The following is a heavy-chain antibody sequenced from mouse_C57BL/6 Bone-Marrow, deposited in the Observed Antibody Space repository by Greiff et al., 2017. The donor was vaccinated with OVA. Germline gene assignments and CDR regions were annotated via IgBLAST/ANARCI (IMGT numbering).Heavy chain of an antibody. CDR1: GFTFSDYG. Sequence: EVQVVESGGGLVKPGGSLKLSCAASGFTFSDYGMHWVRQAPEKGLEWVAYISSGSSNIYYADTVTGRFTISRDNAKNTLFLQMTSLRSEDTAMYYCARNSYDLYYLDYWGQGTTLTVSS. CDR2: ISSGSSNI. V-gene: IGHV5-17*01. J-gene: IGHJ2*01. CDR3: ARNSYDLYYLDY. D-gene: IGHD2-12*01.